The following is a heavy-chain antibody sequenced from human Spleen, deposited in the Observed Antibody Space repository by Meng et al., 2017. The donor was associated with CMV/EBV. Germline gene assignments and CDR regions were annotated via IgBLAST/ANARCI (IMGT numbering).Heavy chain of an antibody. CDR1: EFTFIRYT. CDR2: ISSASSHI. CDR3: ARLDEPFYNYGMDV. J-gene: IGHJ6*02. Sequence: GESLKISCTASEFTFIRYTLTWVRQAPGKGLEWVSSISSASSHIFYADSFKGRFTISRHNTENSLFLQMNSQRVEDTSVYYCARLDEPFYNYGMDVWGLGTTVTVSS. D-gene: IGHD1-1*01. V-gene: IGHV3-21*01.